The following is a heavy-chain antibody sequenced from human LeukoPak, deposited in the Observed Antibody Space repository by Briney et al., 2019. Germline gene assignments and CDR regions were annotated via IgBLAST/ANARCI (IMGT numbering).Heavy chain of an antibody. D-gene: IGHD1-14*01. CDR3: ARAEWAAVDY. CDR2: IYYSGST. Sequence: SXTLSLTCTVSGGSISSGDYYWSWIRQPQGKGLEWIVYIYYSGSTYYNPASKSRVTISEKTEKNKFSLKLSSVTAADTAVYYCARAEWAAVDYWGQGTLVTVSS. J-gene: IGHJ4*02. V-gene: IGHV4-30-4*08. CDR1: GGSISSGDYY.